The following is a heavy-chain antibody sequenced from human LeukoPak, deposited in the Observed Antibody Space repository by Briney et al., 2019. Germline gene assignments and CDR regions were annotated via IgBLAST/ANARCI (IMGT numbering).Heavy chain of an antibody. Sequence: ASVKVSCKASGYTFTGYYMHSVRQAPGQGLEWMGWINPNSGGTNYAQKFQGRVTMTRDTSISTAYMKLSRLRSDDRAVYYCEGMNPYPASTSEAVDTWGQGTMVTVSS. J-gene: IGHJ3*02. V-gene: IGHV1-2*02. CDR3: EGMNPYPASTSEAVDT. CDR1: GYTFTGYY. D-gene: IGHD2-2*01. CDR2: INPNSGGT.